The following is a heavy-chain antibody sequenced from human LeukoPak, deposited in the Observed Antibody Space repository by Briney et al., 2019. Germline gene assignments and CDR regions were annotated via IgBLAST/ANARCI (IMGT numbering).Heavy chain of an antibody. CDR2: ISPTAIST. Sequence: PGGSLRLSCAASGFTLSTYTMNWVRQAPGKGLEWVSSISPTAISTWYADSLKGRFTISRDNARNLLFLEGNGLRAEDTDVFYCVRDFLGESGAGGPWGQGTLVTVSS. D-gene: IGHD3-10*01. J-gene: IGHJ5*02. CDR1: GFTLSTYT. CDR3: VRDFLGESGAGGP. V-gene: IGHV3-21*06.